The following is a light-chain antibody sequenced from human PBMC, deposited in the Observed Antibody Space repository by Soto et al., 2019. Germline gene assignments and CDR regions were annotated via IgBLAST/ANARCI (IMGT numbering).Light chain of an antibody. Sequence: QSALTQPASVSGSAGQSITISCTGASSDVGGYNYVSWYQQHPGKAPKLMIHDVSNRPSGVSNRFSGSKSGNTASLTISGLQAEDESDYYCSSYTSSRTVVFGGGTKVTVL. CDR3: SSYTSSRTVV. CDR2: DVS. CDR1: SSDVGGYNY. J-gene: IGLJ2*01. V-gene: IGLV2-14*01.